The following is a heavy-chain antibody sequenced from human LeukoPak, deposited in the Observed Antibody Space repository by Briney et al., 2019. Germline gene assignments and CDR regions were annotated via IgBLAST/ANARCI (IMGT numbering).Heavy chain of an antibody. CDR3: ARQTTVTSFDY. CDR1: GDSISRSSYY. V-gene: IGHV4-39*01. Sequence: PSETLSLTCTVSGDSISRSSYYGGWSRQPPGKGLEWSGSINYSGGTCYNPSLKSRDTISVDTSKNQFSLKLSSVTAADTAVYYCARQTTVTSFDYWGQGTLVTVSS. CDR2: INYSGGT. J-gene: IGHJ4*02. D-gene: IGHD4-11*01.